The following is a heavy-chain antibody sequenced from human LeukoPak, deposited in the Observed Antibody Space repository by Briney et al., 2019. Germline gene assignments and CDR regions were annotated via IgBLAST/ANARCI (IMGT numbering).Heavy chain of an antibody. J-gene: IGHJ4*02. D-gene: IGHD2-2*01. CDR2: ISSSGSTI. Sequence: KPGGSLRLSCAASGFTSSDYYMSWIRQAPGKGLEWVSYISSSGSTIYYADSVKGRFTISRDNAENSLYLQMNSLRAEDTAVYYCARVPYQLLSAYYFDYWGQGTLVTVSS. CDR1: GFTSSDYY. CDR3: ARVPYQLLSAYYFDY. V-gene: IGHV3-11*04.